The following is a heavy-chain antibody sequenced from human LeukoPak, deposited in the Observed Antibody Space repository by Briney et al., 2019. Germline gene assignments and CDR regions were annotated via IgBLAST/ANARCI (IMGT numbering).Heavy chain of an antibody. Sequence: GGSLRLSCAASGFIFSSYAMSWVRQAPGKGLEWVANIKQDGNEKYYVDSVKGRFTISRDNAKNSLYLQMNSLRVEDTAVYYCARGGGSFYNYWGQGTLVTVSS. CDR3: ARGGGSFYNY. J-gene: IGHJ4*02. CDR2: IKQDGNEK. D-gene: IGHD2-15*01. CDR1: GFIFSSYA. V-gene: IGHV3-7*04.